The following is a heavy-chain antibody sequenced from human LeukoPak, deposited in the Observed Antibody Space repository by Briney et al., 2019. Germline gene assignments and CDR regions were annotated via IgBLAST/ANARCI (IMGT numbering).Heavy chain of an antibody. CDR2: INPNSGDT. D-gene: IGHD3-10*01. J-gene: IGHJ4*02. CDR3: AREPYGSGSYHFDY. CDR1: GYTFNGHY. Sequence: GASVKVSCKASGYTFNGHYMYWVPQAPGQGLEWMGWINPNSGDTNYAQKFQGRVTMTRDTSISTFYTELSRLRSDDSAAYYCAREPYGSGSYHFDYWGQGTLVTVSS. V-gene: IGHV1-2*03.